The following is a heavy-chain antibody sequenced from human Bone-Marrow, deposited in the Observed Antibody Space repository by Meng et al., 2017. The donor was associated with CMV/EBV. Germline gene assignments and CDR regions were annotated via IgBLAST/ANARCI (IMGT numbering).Heavy chain of an antibody. CDR1: GFTFSSYA. D-gene: IGHD7-27*01. V-gene: IGHV3-21*04. CDR3: ARGCLGHYYYGMDV. CDR2: ISSSSSYI. J-gene: IGHJ6*02. Sequence: GESLKISCTASGFTFSSYAMHWVRQAPGKGLEWVSSISSSSSYIYYADSVKGRFTISRDNAKNSLYLQMNSLRAEDTAVYYCARGCLGHYYYGMDVWGQGTTVTVSS.